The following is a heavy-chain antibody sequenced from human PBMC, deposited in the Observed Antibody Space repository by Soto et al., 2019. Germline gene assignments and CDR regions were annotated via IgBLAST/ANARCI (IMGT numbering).Heavy chain of an antibody. V-gene: IGHV4-59*01. CDR3: ARVGEMTTVDY. CDR2: IYYSGST. CDR1: GGSISSYY. Sequence: SETLSLTCTVSGGSISSYYWSWIRQPPGKGLEWIGYIYYSGSTNYNPSLKSRVTISVDTSKDQFSLKLSSVTAADTAVYYCARVGEMTTVDYWGQGTLVTVSS. D-gene: IGHD4-17*01. J-gene: IGHJ4*02.